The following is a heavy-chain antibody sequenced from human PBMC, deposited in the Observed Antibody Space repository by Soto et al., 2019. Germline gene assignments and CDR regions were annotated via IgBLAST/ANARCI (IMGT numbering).Heavy chain of an antibody. CDR2: INPSGGST. D-gene: IGHD6-13*01. Sequence: ASVKVSCKASGYTFTSYYMHWVRQAPGQGLEWMGIINPSGGSTSYAQKFQGRVTMTRDTSTSTVYMELSSLRSEDTAVYYCARDKARGSIEKGAFDIWGQGTMVTVSS. CDR3: ARDKARGSIEKGAFDI. J-gene: IGHJ3*02. CDR1: GYTFTSYY. V-gene: IGHV1-46*01.